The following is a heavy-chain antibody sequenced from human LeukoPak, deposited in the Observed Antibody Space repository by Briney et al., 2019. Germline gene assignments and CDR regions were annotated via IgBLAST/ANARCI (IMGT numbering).Heavy chain of an antibody. CDR3: ATKGPNAVASGFDY. D-gene: IGHD6-19*01. Sequence: GGSLRLSCAASGFSFSNYWMSRVRQAPGKGLEWVANIKQDGNEKYYVDSVKGRFTISRDNAKNSLYLQMNSLRAEDSAVYYCATKGPNAVASGFDYWGQGTLVTVSS. CDR2: IKQDGNEK. CDR1: GFSFSNYW. J-gene: IGHJ4*02. V-gene: IGHV3-7*01.